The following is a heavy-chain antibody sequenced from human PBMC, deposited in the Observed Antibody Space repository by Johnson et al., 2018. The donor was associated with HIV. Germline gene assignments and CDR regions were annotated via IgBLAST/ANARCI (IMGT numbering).Heavy chain of an antibody. CDR3: ARYHYYDSRLNDAFDI. Sequence: VQLVESGGGVVQPGGSLRLSCAASGFTFSSYWMHWVRQAPGKGLVWVSRINSDGSSTSYADSVKGRITISRDNAKNTLYLQMNSLRAEDTAVYYCARYHYYDSRLNDAFDIWGQGTMVTVSS. CDR2: INSDGSST. CDR1: GFTFSSYW. V-gene: IGHV3-74*02. D-gene: IGHD3-22*01. J-gene: IGHJ3*02.